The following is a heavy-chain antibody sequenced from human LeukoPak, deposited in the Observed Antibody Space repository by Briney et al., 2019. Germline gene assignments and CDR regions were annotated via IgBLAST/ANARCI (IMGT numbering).Heavy chain of an antibody. Sequence: PGGSLRLSCAASGFTFSSYWMHWVRHAPGKGLVWVSRINSDGSSTRYADSVKGRFTISRDNSKNTLYVQMNSLRAEDTAVYYCAKVPDSICGQGTLVTVSS. CDR2: INSDGSST. J-gene: IGHJ4*02. D-gene: IGHD1-14*01. V-gene: IGHV3-74*01. CDR3: AKVPDSI. CDR1: GFTFSSYW.